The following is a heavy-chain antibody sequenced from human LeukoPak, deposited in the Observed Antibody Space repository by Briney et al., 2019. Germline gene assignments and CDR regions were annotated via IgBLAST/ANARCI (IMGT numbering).Heavy chain of an antibody. J-gene: IGHJ5*01. CDR3: AREKFDS. Sequence: GGSLRLPCAASGFAFSNFAMHWVRQAPGKGLEWVAVVSYEGTIKYYSDSAKGRFTISRDNSNSLISLQMNNLTTEDTAVYYCAREKFDSWGQGTLVTVSP. CDR1: GFAFSNFA. V-gene: IGHV3-30*14. CDR2: VSYEGTIK.